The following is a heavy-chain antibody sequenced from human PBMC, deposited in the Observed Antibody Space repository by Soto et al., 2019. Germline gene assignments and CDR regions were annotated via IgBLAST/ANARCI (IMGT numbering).Heavy chain of an antibody. Sequence: QVQLVESGGGVDQPGRSLRLSCAASGFTFSSYAMHWVRQAPGKGLEWVAVISYDGSNKYYADSVKGRFTISRDNSKNTLYLQMNSLRAEDTAVYYCARDPIGSGSYIVYWGQGTLVTVSS. D-gene: IGHD3-10*01. J-gene: IGHJ4*02. CDR2: ISYDGSNK. CDR3: ARDPIGSGSYIVY. CDR1: GFTFSSYA. V-gene: IGHV3-30-3*01.